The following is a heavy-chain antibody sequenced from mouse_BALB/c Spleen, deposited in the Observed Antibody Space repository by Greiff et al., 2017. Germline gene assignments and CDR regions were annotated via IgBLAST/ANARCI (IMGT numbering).Heavy chain of an antibody. Sequence: DLVKPGASVKLSCKASGYTFTSYWINWIKQRPGQGLEWIGRIAPGSGSTYYNEMFKGKATLTVDTSSSTAYIQLSSLSSEDSAVYVCARSLIHYYGYGFAYWGQGTLVTVSA. V-gene: IGHV1S41*01. D-gene: IGHD1-2*01. CDR1: GYTFTSYW. CDR2: IAPGSGST. J-gene: IGHJ3*01. CDR3: ARSLIHYYGYGFAY.